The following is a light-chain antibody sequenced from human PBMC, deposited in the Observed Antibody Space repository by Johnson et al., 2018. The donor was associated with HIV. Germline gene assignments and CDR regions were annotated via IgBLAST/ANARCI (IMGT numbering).Light chain of an antibody. CDR3: GPWDSSLSAYV. CDR2: DTS. J-gene: IGLJ1*01. V-gene: IGLV1-51*01. Sequence: QSVLTQPPSVSAAPGQKVTISCSGSSSNIGNNFVSWYQQLPGTAPKVLIYDTSKRPSGIPDRFSGSKSGTSATLGITGLQPGDEADYYCGPWDSSLSAYVFGTGTKVTVL. CDR1: SSNIGNNF.